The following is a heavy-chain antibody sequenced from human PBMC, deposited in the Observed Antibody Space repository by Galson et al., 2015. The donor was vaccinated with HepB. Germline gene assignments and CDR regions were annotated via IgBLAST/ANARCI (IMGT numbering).Heavy chain of an antibody. D-gene: IGHD3-22*01. J-gene: IGHJ4*02. CDR2: INPRGGST. CDR1: GYTFTNYY. CDR3: ARDLNYYDSSAYFTEFYFDC. V-gene: IGHV1-46*03. Sequence: SVKVSCKASGYTFTNYYMHWVRQAPGQGLEWMGIINPRGGSTTLAQKFQGRVTVTRDTSTSTVYMELSSLRSDDTAVYYCARDLNYYDSSAYFTEFYFDCWGQGTLVTVSS.